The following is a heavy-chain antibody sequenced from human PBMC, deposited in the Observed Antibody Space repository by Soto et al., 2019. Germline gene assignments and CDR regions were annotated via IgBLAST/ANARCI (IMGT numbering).Heavy chain of an antibody. Sequence: SETLSLTCTVSGDSISGGGYYWTWIRQHPGKGLEWIGYIYYSGSTYYNPSLKSRVTISVDTSKNQFSLKLNSVTAADTAVYYCARDDPSSGYYAFDYWGQGNLVTVSS. D-gene: IGHD3-22*01. CDR1: GDSISGGGYY. CDR2: IYYSGST. V-gene: IGHV4-31*03. J-gene: IGHJ4*02. CDR3: ARDDPSSGYYAFDY.